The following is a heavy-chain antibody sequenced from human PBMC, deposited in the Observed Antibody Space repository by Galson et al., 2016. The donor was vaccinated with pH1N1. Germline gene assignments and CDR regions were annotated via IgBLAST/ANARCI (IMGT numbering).Heavy chain of an antibody. D-gene: IGHD2-21*02. Sequence: QSGAEVKKPGESLKISCKGSGYIFSTFWIGWVRQMPGKGLEWMGIVYPGDSDTRYNPSFKGQVTISVDKSISTAYLQWSSLKASDSAIYFCARHQRSSDDCFFYNMDVWGQGTTVTVSS. CDR3: ARHQRSSDDCFFYNMDV. V-gene: IGHV5-51*01. CDR2: VYPGDSDT. CDR1: GYIFSTFW. J-gene: IGHJ6*02.